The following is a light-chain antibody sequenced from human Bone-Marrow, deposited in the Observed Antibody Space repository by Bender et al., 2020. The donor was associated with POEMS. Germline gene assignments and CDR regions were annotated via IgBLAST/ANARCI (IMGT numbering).Light chain of an antibody. J-gene: IGLJ2*01. CDR2: SSH. CDR3: QVWDSDTVV. V-gene: IGLV1-44*01. Sequence: QSVLTQPPSASGTPGQRVTISCSGGSSNIGAHAVNWYQHLPGTAPKLLIYSSHRRPSEVPDRFSGSRSGTSASLTISGTQPLDEADYYCQVWDSDTVVFGGGTKLTVL. CDR1: SSNIGAHA.